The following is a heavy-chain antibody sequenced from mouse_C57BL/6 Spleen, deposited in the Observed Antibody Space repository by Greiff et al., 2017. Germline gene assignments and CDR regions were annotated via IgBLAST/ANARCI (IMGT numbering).Heavy chain of an antibody. CDR1: GYTFTSYW. D-gene: IGHD2-5*01. CDR3: ARGPYSNVWDY. Sequence: QVQLQQPGAELVKPGASVKLSCKASGYTFTSYWMHWVKQRPGQGLEWIGMIHPNSGSTNYNEKFKSKATLTVDKTSSTAYMQLSSLTSEDAAVYYCARGPYSNVWDYWGQGTTLTVSS. J-gene: IGHJ2*01. CDR2: IHPNSGST. V-gene: IGHV1-64*01.